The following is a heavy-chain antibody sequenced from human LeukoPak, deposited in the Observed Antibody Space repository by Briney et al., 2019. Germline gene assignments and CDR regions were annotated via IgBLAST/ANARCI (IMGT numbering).Heavy chain of an antibody. CDR1: GYTFTSYA. CDR2: INAGNGNT. CDR3: AREYGSGSYYPGYNWFDP. Sequence: ASVKVSCKASGYTFTSYAMHWVRQAPGQRLEWMGWINAGNGNTKYSQEFQGRVTITRDTSASTAYMELSSLRSEDMAVYYCAREYGSGSYYPGYNWFDPWGQGTLVTVSS. J-gene: IGHJ5*02. D-gene: IGHD3-10*01. V-gene: IGHV1-3*03.